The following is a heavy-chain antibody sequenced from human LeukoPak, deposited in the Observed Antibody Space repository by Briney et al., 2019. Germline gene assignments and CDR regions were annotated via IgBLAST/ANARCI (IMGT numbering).Heavy chain of an antibody. CDR1: AGSIRNYY. V-gene: IGHV4-59*12. J-gene: IGHJ4*02. CDR2: VYYSGST. D-gene: IGHD3-10*01. Sequence: SMTLSLTCNISAGSIRNYYWTWFRQPPGKGLEWIGYVYYSGSTNYNPSLKSRVTISMDTSKNQFSLKLSSVTAVDTAVYYCARKENVYYYFDYWGQGTLVTVSS. CDR3: ARKENVYYYFDY.